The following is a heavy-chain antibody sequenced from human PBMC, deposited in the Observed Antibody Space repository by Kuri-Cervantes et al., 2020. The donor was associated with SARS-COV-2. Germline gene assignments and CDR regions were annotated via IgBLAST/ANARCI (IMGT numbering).Heavy chain of an antibody. CDR1: GFTFSSYD. Sequence: GESLKISCAACGFTFSSYDMHWVRQATGKGLEWVSAIGTAGDTYYPGSVKGRFTISRDNSKNTLYLQMNSLRAEDTAVYYCAKDSAPYGDYFDYWGQGTLVTVSS. D-gene: IGHD4-17*01. J-gene: IGHJ4*02. CDR2: IGTAGDT. CDR3: AKDSAPYGDYFDY. V-gene: IGHV3-13*01.